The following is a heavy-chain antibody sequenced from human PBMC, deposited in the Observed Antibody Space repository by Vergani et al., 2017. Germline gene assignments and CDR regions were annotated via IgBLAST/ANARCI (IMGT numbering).Heavy chain of an antibody. CDR3: ARVPTQDYGDYVDWFDP. J-gene: IGHJ5*02. CDR2: IYYSGST. CDR1: GGSISSYY. D-gene: IGHD4-17*01. V-gene: IGHV4-30-4*01. Sequence: QVQLQESGPGLVKPSETLSLTCTVSGGSISSYYWSWIRQPPGKGLEWIGYIYYSGSTYYNPSLKSRVTISVDTSKNQFSLKLSSVTAADTAVYYSARVPTQDYGDYVDWFDPWGQGTLVTVSS.